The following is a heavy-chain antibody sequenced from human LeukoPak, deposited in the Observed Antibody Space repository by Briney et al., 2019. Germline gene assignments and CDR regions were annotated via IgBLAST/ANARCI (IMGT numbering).Heavy chain of an antibody. CDR2: IKSKTDGGTT. Sequence: PGGPLRLSCAASGFTFSYAWMSWVRQAPGKGLEWVGRIKSKTDGGTTDYAAPVKGRFTISREDSKNTLYLQMNSLKTEDTAVYYCTTEGPYGGNSLIDSWGQGTLVTVSS. CDR3: TTEGPYGGNSLIDS. D-gene: IGHD4-23*01. J-gene: IGHJ4*02. CDR1: GFTFSYAW. V-gene: IGHV3-15*01.